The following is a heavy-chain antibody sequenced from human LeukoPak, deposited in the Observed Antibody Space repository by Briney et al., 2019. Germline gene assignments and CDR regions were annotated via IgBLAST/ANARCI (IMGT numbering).Heavy chain of an antibody. J-gene: IGHJ6*03. CDR2: IWYDGSNK. V-gene: IGHV3-33*01. D-gene: IGHD3-3*01. Sequence: GGSLRLSCAASGFTFSSYGMHWVRQAPGKGLEWVAVIWYDGSNKYYADSLKGRFTISRDNSKNTLYLQMNSLRAEDTAVYYCARDRGAIFGVVIIPHYYYYMDVWGKGTTVTVSS. CDR3: ARDRGAIFGVVIIPHYYYYMDV. CDR1: GFTFSSYG.